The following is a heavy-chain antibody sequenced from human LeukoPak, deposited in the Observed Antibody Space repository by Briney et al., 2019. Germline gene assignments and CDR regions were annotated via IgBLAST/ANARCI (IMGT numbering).Heavy chain of an antibody. CDR3: AGQKDPRPIDY. CDR2: INPNSGGT. Sequence: GASVTVSCKASGYTFTDYYMHWVRQAPGQGLEWMGWINPNSGGTNAQKFQGRVTMTRDTSISTAYMELSELRSDDTAVYYCAGQKDPRPIDYWGQGTLITVSS. J-gene: IGHJ4*02. V-gene: IGHV1-2*02. CDR1: GYTFTDYY.